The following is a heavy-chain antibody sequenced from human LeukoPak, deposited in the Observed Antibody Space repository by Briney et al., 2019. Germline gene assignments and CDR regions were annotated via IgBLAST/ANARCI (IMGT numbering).Heavy chain of an antibody. CDR1: GYTFTSYD. Sequence: ASVKASCKASGYTFTSYDINWVRQATGQGLEWMGGMNPNSGNTGYTQKFQGRVTITRNTSISTAYMELSSLRSEDTAVYYCASGPEGDIVATTHPLYYYYYYMDVWGKGTTVTVSS. D-gene: IGHD5-12*01. V-gene: IGHV1-8*03. CDR3: ASGPEGDIVATTHPLYYYYYYMDV. CDR2: MNPNSGNT. J-gene: IGHJ6*03.